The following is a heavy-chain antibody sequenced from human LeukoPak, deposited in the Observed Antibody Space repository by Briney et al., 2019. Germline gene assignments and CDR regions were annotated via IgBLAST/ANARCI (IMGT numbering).Heavy chain of an antibody. CDR2: FYYSGST. CDR3: AREGSGIAVAGNGFDP. J-gene: IGHJ5*02. V-gene: IGHV4-30-4*01. Sequence: PSETLSLTCTVSGGSISSGDYYWGWIRQPPGKGLGWIGYFYYSGSTYYNPSLKSRVTISVDTSKNQFSLKLSSVTAADTAVYYCAREGSGIAVAGNGFDPWGQGTLVTVSS. D-gene: IGHD6-19*01. CDR1: GGSISSGDYY.